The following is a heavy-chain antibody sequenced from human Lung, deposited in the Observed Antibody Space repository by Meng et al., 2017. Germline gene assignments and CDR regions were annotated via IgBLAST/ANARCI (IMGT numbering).Heavy chain of an antibody. V-gene: IGHV4-34*01. D-gene: IGHD4-17*01. J-gene: IGHJ4*02. Sequence: QGRLQQWSRALMKPSEALSLPCAVDDCSLGGYYWSWIRQSPGKGLEWIGEINRGGSTSYNPSLKSRVTMSVDTSKNHFFLKLNSVTAADTAMYHCARVGSVALTTVSPFDYWGPGMLVTVSS. CDR1: DCSLGGYY. CDR2: INRGGST. CDR3: ARVGSVALTTVSPFDY.